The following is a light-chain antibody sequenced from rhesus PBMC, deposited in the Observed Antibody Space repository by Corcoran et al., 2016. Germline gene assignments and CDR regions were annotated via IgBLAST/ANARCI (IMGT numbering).Light chain of an antibody. CDR2: KAS. CDR3: QQDSSSPGT. Sequence: DIQMTQSPSSLSASVGDTVTITCRASQSISSWLAWYQKKPGKAPNLRHYKASTLQSGGPSRLSGSGSGTEFTLTISSLQSEDFATYYCQQDSSSPGTFDQGTKVEIK. CDR1: QSISSW. J-gene: IGKJ1*01. V-gene: IGKV1-22*01.